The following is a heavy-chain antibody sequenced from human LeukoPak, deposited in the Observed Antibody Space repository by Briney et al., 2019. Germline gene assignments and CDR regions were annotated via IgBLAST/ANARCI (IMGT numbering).Heavy chain of an antibody. J-gene: IGHJ6*03. Sequence: GGSLRLSCAASGFTFSSYGMHWVRQAPGKGLEWVAFIRYDGSNKYYADSVKGRFTISRDNSKNTLYLQMNSLRAEDTAVYYCARDRYSSSYDYYYYMDVWGKGTTVTVSS. D-gene: IGHD6-6*01. CDR2: IRYDGSNK. CDR3: ARDRYSSSYDYYYYMDV. CDR1: GFTFSSYG. V-gene: IGHV3-30*02.